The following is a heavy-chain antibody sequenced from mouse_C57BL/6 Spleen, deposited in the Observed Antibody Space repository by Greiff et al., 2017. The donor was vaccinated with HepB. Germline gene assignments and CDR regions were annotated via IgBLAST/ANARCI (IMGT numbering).Heavy chain of an antibody. V-gene: IGHV1-82*01. D-gene: IGHD2-4*01. CDR3: ARGGYDYDAFYAMDY. Sequence: QVQLQQSGPELVKPGASVKISCKASGYAFSSSWMNWVKQRPGKGLEWIGRIYPGDGDTNYNGKFKGKATLTADKSSSTAYMQLSSLTSEDSAVYFCARGGYDYDAFYAMDYWGQGTSVTVSS. CDR1: GYAFSSSW. J-gene: IGHJ4*01. CDR2: IYPGDGDT.